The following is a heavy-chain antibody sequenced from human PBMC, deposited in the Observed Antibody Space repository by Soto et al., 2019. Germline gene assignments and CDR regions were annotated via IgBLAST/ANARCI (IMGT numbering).Heavy chain of an antibody. CDR3: VKASPASSWYDYYYYGMDV. D-gene: IGHD6-13*01. CDR2: ISSSSSYI. CDR1: GFTFSSYS. J-gene: IGHJ6*02. V-gene: IGHV3-21*01. Sequence: PGGSLRLSCSASGFTFSSYSMNWVRQAPGKGLEWVSSISSSSSYIYYADSVKGRFTISRDNAKNSLYLQMNSLRAEDTAVYYCVKASPASSWYDYYYYGMDVWGQGTTVTVSS.